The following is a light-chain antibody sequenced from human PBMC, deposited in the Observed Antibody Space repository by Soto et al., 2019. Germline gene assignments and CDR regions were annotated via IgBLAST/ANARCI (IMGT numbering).Light chain of an antibody. V-gene: IGKV1-6*01. Sequence: QMTQSPAALSASVGGRFTSTFRASQGIRIELGWYQQKPGKAPNLLIYTASTLQSGVPSRFSGSGSGTDFTLTISSLQPEDFATYYCIQDYNYPLTFGGGTKVDIK. CDR2: TAS. CDR3: IQDYNYPLT. CDR1: QGIRIE. J-gene: IGKJ4*01.